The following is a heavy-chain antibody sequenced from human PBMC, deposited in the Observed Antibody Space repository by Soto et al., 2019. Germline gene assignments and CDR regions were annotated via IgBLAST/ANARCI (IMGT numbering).Heavy chain of an antibody. Sequence: GGSLRLSCAASGFTFSRYWMSWVSQAPGKGLEWVANIKQDGSEKYYVDSVKGRFTISRDNAKNSLYLQMNSLRAEDTAVYYCAREAEDIEGAFDIWGQGTMVTVSS. D-gene: IGHD5-12*01. V-gene: IGHV3-7*01. CDR3: AREAEDIEGAFDI. CDR2: IKQDGSEK. CDR1: GFTFSRYW. J-gene: IGHJ3*02.